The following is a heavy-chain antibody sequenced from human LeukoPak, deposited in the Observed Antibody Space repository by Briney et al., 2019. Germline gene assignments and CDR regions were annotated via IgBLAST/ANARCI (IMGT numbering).Heavy chain of an antibody. Sequence: PGGSLRLSCAASGFTVSSNYMSWVRQAPGKGLEWVSDIYSGGSTYYADSVKGRFTISRDNSKNTLYLQMNSLRAEDTAVYYCATHPVTQGPDIVVVPAGLRYYGMDVWGQGTTVTVSS. D-gene: IGHD2-2*01. CDR3: ATHPVTQGPDIVVVPAGLRYYGMDV. J-gene: IGHJ6*02. V-gene: IGHV3-66*04. CDR1: GFTVSSNY. CDR2: IYSGGST.